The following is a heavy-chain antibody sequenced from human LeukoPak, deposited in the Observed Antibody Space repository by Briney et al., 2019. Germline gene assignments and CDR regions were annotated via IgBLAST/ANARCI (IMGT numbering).Heavy chain of an antibody. J-gene: IGHJ3*02. CDR3: AGYYDTSGSHAFDI. Sequence: PGGSLRLSCAASGFTVSSNYMSWVRQGPGKGLDWVSVIFSGGGRNYADSVKGRFTISRDNSKNTLYLQMNSLRAEDTAVYYCAGYYDTSGSHAFDIWGQGTMVTVSS. CDR2: IFSGGGR. CDR1: GFTVSSNY. D-gene: IGHD3-22*01. V-gene: IGHV3-53*01.